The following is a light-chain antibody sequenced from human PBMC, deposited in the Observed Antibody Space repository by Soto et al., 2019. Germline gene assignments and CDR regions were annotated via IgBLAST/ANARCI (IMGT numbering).Light chain of an antibody. V-gene: IGLV6-57*02. Sequence: NFMLTQPHSVSESPGKTVTISCTGSSGSIASNYVQWFQQRPGSAPTTMIYEDNKRPSGVPDRFSGSIDSSSNSASLTISGLKTEDEADYYCQSYGDNNQVFGGGTKVTVL. J-gene: IGLJ3*02. CDR2: EDN. CDR1: SGSIASNY. CDR3: QSYGDNNQV.